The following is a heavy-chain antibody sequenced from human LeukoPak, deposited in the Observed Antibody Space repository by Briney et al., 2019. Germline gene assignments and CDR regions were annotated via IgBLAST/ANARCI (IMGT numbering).Heavy chain of an antibody. J-gene: IGHJ5*02. CDR3: VRDHEVITPAVGHWFDP. Sequence: SETLSLTCTVSGGSISSHYWSWIRQPPGKGLEWIGYIHYTGHTRYNPSLPNRVSISADTSKHQFSLILNSLTTADTAVYYCVRDHEVITPAVGHWFDPWGQGPSHRLL. CDR2: IHYTGHT. CDR1: GGSISSHY. V-gene: IGHV4-59*11. D-gene: IGHD4-23*01.